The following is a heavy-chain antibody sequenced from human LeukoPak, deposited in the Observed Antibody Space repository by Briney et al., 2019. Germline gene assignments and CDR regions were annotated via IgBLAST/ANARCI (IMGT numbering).Heavy chain of an antibody. CDR3: ARSRAVAGLTTYDY. V-gene: IGHV4-34*01. D-gene: IGHD6-19*01. CDR2: INHSGST. Sequence: SETLSLTCAVYGWSFSGYYWSWFRQPPGKGLEWIGEINHSGSTNYNPSLKSRVTISVDTSKNQLSLIVSSVTAADTAVYYCARSRAVAGLTTYDYWGQGTLVTVSS. CDR1: GWSFSGYY. J-gene: IGHJ4*02.